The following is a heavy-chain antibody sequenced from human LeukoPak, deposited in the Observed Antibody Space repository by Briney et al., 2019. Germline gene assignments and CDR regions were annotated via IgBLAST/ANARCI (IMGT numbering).Heavy chain of an antibody. J-gene: IGHJ4*02. D-gene: IGHD3-10*01. CDR1: GFTFSSYG. CDR3: AKNLFYGSGSYLYYFDY. V-gene: IGHV3-23*01. Sequence: GGSLRLSCAASGFTFSSYGMHWVRQAPGKGLEWVSAISGSGGSTYYADSVKGRFTISRDNSKNTLYLQMNSLRAEDTAVYYCAKNLFYGSGSYLYYFDYWGQGTLVTVSS. CDR2: ISGSGGST.